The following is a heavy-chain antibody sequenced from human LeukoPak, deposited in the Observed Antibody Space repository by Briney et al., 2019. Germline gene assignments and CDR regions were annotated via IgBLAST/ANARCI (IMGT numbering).Heavy chain of an antibody. D-gene: IGHD4-23*01. CDR1: GDSVSSNCAA. CDR2: TYYRSKWYN. Sequence: SQTLSLTCAISGDSVSSNCAAWNWIRQSPSRGLEWLGRTYYRSKWYNDYAVSVKSRITINPDTSNNQFSLQLNSVTPEDTAVYYCVRDGGNSGWYFDLWGRGTLVTVSS. CDR3: VRDGGNSGWYFDL. V-gene: IGHV6-1*01. J-gene: IGHJ2*01.